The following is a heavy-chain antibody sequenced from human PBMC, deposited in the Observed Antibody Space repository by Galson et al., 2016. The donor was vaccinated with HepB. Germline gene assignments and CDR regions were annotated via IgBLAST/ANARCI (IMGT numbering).Heavy chain of an antibody. CDR2: ISHDGSDK. CDR1: GFTFSHYA. D-gene: IGHD3-3*01. CDR3: AKDREWLRSTSDGIDV. J-gene: IGHJ3*01. Sequence: CAISGFTFSHYAMHWVRQAPGKGLECVALISHDGSDKFYAESVKGRFTISRDNSKNTLDLQMNSLRSDDTALYYCAKDREWLRSTSDGIDVWGQGTKVTVSS. V-gene: IGHV3-30*18.